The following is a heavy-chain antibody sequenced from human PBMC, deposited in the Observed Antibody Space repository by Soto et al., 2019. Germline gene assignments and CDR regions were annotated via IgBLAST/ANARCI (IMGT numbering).Heavy chain of an antibody. V-gene: IGHV4-30-2*01. D-gene: IGHD2-15*01. J-gene: IGHJ5*02. CDR2: IYHSGST. Sequence: QLQLQESRSGLVKPSQTLSLTCAVSGGSISSGGYSWSWIRQPPAKGLEWIGYIYHSGSTYYNPSLKSRVTISVDRSKNQFSLKLSSVTAADTAVYYCARAAVVAATVGWFDPWGQGTLVTVSS. CDR1: GGSISSGGYS. CDR3: ARAAVVAATVGWFDP.